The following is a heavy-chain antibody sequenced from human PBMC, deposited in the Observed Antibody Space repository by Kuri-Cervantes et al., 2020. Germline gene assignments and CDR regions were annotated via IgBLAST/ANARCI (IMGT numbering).Heavy chain of an antibody. D-gene: IGHD1-26*01. J-gene: IGHJ4*02. CDR3: ARDYRGSYTGAHY. V-gene: IGHV3-33*08. Sequence: GGSLRLSCAASGFTFSSYGMHWVRQAPGKGPEWVAVIWYDGSNKYYADSVKGRFTISRDNSKNTLYLQMNSLRAEDTAVYYCARDYRGSYTGAHYWGQGTLVTDSS. CDR2: IWYDGSNK. CDR1: GFTFSSYG.